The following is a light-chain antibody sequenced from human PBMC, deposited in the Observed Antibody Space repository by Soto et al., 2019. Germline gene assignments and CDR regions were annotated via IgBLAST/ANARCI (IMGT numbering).Light chain of an antibody. CDR3: QQRSNWTRT. CDR2: DAS. V-gene: IGKV3-11*01. J-gene: IGKJ1*01. Sequence: EILLTQSPATLSLPPGEKATLSSRASQSVSSYLASCQQKPGQAPRLLIYDASHRATGIPSRFSGSGSGTDFTLTISSLEAEDVAVYYCQQRSNWTRTFGQGTKVDIK. CDR1: QSVSSY.